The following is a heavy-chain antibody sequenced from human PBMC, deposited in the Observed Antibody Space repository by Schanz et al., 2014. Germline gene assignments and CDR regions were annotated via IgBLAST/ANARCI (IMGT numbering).Heavy chain of an antibody. CDR3: VKIGYTHWSLDD. CDR2: INQAASVQ. D-gene: IGHD6-13*01. Sequence: EVQLVESGGGLVQPGGSLRLSCAASGFTFSSYWMHWVRQAPGKGLVWVAAINQAASVQYYVDSVKGRFTISRDDAKNSHYLQMNSLRVEDTAVFYCVKIGYTHWSLDDWGQGILVTVSS. V-gene: IGHV3-7*01. J-gene: IGHJ4*02. CDR1: GFTFSSYW.